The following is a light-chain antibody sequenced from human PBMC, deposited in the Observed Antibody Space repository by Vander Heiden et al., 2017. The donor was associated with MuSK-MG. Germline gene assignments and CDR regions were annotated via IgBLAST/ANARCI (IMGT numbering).Light chain of an antibody. CDR2: DVS. Sequence: QSALTQPRSVSGSPGQSVTISCTGTNSDVPGYNYGSWYQQHPGQAPNIQIYDVSERPSGGPDRCSGSKSSHTASLTISGLQADYEADYYCCSEAGTYTPWVFGGGTKLTVL. V-gene: IGLV2-11*02. CDR3: CSEAGTYTPWV. CDR1: NSDVPGYNY. J-gene: IGLJ3*02.